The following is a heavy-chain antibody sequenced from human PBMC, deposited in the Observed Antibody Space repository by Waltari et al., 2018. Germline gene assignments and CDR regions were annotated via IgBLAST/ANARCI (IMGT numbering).Heavy chain of an antibody. V-gene: IGHV4-59*11. CDR2: IYYSGST. Sequence: QVQLQESGPGLVKPSETLSLTCTVSGGSISSHYWSWIRQPPGTGLEWIGYIYYSGSTNYNPSLKSRVTISVDTSKNQFSLKLSSVTAADTAVYYCARDAHYDILTGYALWFDPWGQGTLVTVSS. CDR1: GGSISSHY. D-gene: IGHD3-9*01. J-gene: IGHJ5*02. CDR3: ARDAHYDILTGYALWFDP.